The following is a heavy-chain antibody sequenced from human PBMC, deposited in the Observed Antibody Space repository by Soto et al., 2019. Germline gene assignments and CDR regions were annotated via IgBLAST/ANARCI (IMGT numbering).Heavy chain of an antibody. CDR1: GYRFTSYW. D-gene: IGHD3-3*01. CDR3: TSLAWSGASAY. J-gene: IGHJ4*02. Sequence: GESLKISCKGSGYRFTSYWISWVRQMPGRGLEWMGRIDPTDSHASYSPSFQGHVSIAIDKSISTSYLQWNSLKASDTAIYYCTSLAWSGASAYWGQGTLVTVSS. V-gene: IGHV5-10-1*01. CDR2: IDPTDSHA.